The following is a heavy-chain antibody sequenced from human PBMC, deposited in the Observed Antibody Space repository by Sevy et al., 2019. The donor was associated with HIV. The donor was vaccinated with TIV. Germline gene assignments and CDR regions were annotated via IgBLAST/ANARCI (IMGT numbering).Heavy chain of an antibody. V-gene: IGHV3-7*01. CDR1: GFTFSDSW. CDR2: INEDGSRL. Sequence: GGSLRLSCVASGFTFSDSWMIWVRQAPGKGLERIAFINEDGSRLGYVDSVRGRLTISRENIKNSLYRQMNNLRAEDTALYFCARDRAYSAVDYWGQGTLVTVSS. CDR3: ARDRAYSAVDY. D-gene: IGHD5-18*01. J-gene: IGHJ4*02.